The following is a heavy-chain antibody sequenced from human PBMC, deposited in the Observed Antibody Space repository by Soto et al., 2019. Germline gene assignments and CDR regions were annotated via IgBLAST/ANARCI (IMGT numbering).Heavy chain of an antibody. Sequence: GGSLRLSCAASGFTFSSYAMHWVRQAPGKGLEWVAVISYDGSNKYYADSVKGRFTISRDNSKNTLYLQMNSLRAEDTAVYYCARDYSSGYRNRFDYWGQGTLVTVSS. CDR3: ARDYSSGYRNRFDY. D-gene: IGHD3-22*01. CDR1: GFTFSSYA. J-gene: IGHJ4*02. CDR2: ISYDGSNK. V-gene: IGHV3-30-3*01.